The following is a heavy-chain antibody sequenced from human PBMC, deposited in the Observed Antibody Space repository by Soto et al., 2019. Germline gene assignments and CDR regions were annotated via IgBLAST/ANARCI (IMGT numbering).Heavy chain of an antibody. J-gene: IGHJ6*02. D-gene: IGHD3-10*01. Sequence: SETLSLTCCVSGGSVRSGNHFWNWIRQPPGRGLEWLGYMYYTGVTNYNPSLKSRVSMSVDTSKNQFSLKLTSLTAADTAVYYCARGGEPLGYYGLDVWGQGTTVTVSS. V-gene: IGHV4-61*01. CDR3: ARGGEPLGYYGLDV. CDR2: MYYTGVT. CDR1: GGSVRSGNHF.